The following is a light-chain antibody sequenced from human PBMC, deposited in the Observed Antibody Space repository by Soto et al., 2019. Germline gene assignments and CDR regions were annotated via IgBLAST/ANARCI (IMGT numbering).Light chain of an antibody. V-gene: IGKV3-20*01. J-gene: IGKJ1*01. Sequence: EIVLTHSPGSLSLSPWERATLSCRASQSVSSSYLAWYQQKPGQAPRFLIYGASSRATGIPDRFSGSGSGTDFTLTISRLEPEDFAVYYCQQYGSSPTTFGQGTKVDIK. CDR1: QSVSSSY. CDR2: GAS. CDR3: QQYGSSPTT.